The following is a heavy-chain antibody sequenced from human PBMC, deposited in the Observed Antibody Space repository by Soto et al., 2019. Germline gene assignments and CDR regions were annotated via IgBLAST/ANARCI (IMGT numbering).Heavy chain of an antibody. CDR2: INPNSGGT. CDR3: ARGDGGSTPKHNYYYYGMDV. V-gene: IGHV1-2*04. CDR1: GYTFTGYY. Sequence: GASVKVSCKASGYTFTGYYMHWVRQAPGQGLEWMGWINPNSGGTNYAQKFQGWVTMTRDTSISTAYMELSRLRSDDTAVYYCARGDGGSTPKHNYYYYGMDVWGQGTTVTVSS. J-gene: IGHJ6*02. D-gene: IGHD3-16*01.